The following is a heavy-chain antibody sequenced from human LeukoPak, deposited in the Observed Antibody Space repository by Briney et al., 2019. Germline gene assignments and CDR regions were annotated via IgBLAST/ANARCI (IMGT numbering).Heavy chain of an antibody. J-gene: IGHJ4*02. CDR1: GFTFSSYG. Sequence: GGSLRLSCAASGFTFSSYGMHWVRQAPGKGLEWVAVISYDGSNKYYADSVKGRFTISRDNSKNTLYLQMNSLRAEDTAVYYCAKDRALGGQDYWGQGTLVTVSS. D-gene: IGHD3-16*01. V-gene: IGHV3-30*18. CDR2: ISYDGSNK. CDR3: AKDRALGGQDY.